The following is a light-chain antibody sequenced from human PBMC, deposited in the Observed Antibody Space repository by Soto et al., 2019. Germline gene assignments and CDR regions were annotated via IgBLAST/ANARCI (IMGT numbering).Light chain of an antibody. CDR3: QQYYSTPPVT. CDR1: QSVLYSSNNKNY. Sequence: DIVMTQSPDSLAVSLVERATINCKSSQSVLYSSNNKNYLAWYQQKPGQPPKLLIYWASTRESGVPDRFRGSGSGTDVTLTISSLQAEDVAVYYCQQYYSTPPVTFGPGTKVDIQ. CDR2: WAS. V-gene: IGKV4-1*01. J-gene: IGKJ3*01.